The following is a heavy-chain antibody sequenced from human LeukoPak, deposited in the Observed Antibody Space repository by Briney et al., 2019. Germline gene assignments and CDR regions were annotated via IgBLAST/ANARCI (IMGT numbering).Heavy chain of an antibody. CDR3: ASQSSSYSGSYYSPFDY. D-gene: IGHD1-26*01. CDR1: GGSISSSSYY. CDR2: ISYSGST. V-gene: IGHV4-39*01. J-gene: IGHJ4*02. Sequence: SETLSLTCTVSGGSISSSSYYWGWIRQPPGKGLEWIGSISYSGSTYYNPSLKSRVTTFVDTSKNQFSLKLSSVTAADTAVYYCASQSSSYSGSYYSPFDYWGQGTLVTVSS.